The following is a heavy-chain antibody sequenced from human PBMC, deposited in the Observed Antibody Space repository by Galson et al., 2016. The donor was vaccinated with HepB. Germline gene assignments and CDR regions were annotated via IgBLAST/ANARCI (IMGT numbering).Heavy chain of an antibody. J-gene: IGHJ6*02. D-gene: IGHD3-10*01. V-gene: IGHV3-30*04. CDR2: ISYDGRKK. Sequence: SLRLSCAASGFTFSNYVMHWVRQAPGKGLEWVAVISYDGRKKYYADSVKGRFTISRDKSKKTLFLEMNSLRPEDTAVYHCAKDRGYYAMDVWGQGTTVTVSS. CDR3: AKDRGYYAMDV. CDR1: GFTFSNYV.